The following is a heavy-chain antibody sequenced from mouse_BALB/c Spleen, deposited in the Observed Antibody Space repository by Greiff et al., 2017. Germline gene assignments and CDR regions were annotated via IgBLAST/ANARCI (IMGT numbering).Heavy chain of an antibody. CDR1: GFTFSSFG. CDR2: ISSGSSTI. D-gene: IGHD2-2*01. Sequence: EVQVVESGGGLVQPGGSRKLSCAASGFTFSSFGMHWVRQAPEKGLEWVAYISSGSSTIYYADTVKGRFTISRDNPKNTLFLQMTSLRSEDTAMYYCAREGYDAWFAYWGQGTLVTVSA. J-gene: IGHJ3*01. CDR3: AREGYDAWFAY. V-gene: IGHV5-17*02.